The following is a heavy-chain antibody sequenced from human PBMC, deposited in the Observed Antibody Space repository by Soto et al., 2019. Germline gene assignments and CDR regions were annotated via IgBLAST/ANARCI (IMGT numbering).Heavy chain of an antibody. Sequence: QVQLVQSGAELKKPGASVNISCTASGFTFSDNPINWVRQVPGQGLEWMGWLNPDTGYTRYSETFQGRVTISRHPSASIAYLELSGLENEDTALYFCARDIQSIGPRANDAFDVWGQGTMITVSS. J-gene: IGHJ3*01. D-gene: IGHD5-18*01. CDR2: LNPDTGYT. CDR3: ARDIQSIGPRANDAFDV. CDR1: GFTFSDNP. V-gene: IGHV1-3*01.